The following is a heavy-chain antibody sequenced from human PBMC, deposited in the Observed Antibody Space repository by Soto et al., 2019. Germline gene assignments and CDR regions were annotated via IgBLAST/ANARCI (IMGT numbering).Heavy chain of an antibody. V-gene: IGHV4-30-2*01. D-gene: IGHD6-13*01. CDR2: IYHSGST. J-gene: IGHJ4*02. CDR3: ASSHAGAHITAAVH. Sequence: QLQLQESGSGLVKPSQTLSLTCAVSGGSISSGGYSWSWIRQPPGKGLEWIGYIYHSGSTYYNPSLKGRVTIXVXRXENQFSLKLRSVTAADTAVYYCASSHAGAHITAAVHWGQGTLVTVSS. CDR1: GGSISSGGYS.